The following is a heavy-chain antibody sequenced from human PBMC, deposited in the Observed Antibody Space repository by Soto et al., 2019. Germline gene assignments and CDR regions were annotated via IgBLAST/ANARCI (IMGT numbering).Heavy chain of an antibody. CDR2: IYYSGST. CDR3: ERDQDSGWHDAFDI. CDR1: GGSISSGGYY. D-gene: IGHD6-19*01. J-gene: IGHJ3*02. Sequence: QVHLQESGPGLVKPSQTLSLTCTVSGGSISSGGYYWSWIRQHPGKGLEWIGYIYYSGSTYYNPSLKSRVNISVDTSKNQFSLKLSSVTAADTAVYYCERDQDSGWHDAFDIWGQGTMVTVSS. V-gene: IGHV4-31*02.